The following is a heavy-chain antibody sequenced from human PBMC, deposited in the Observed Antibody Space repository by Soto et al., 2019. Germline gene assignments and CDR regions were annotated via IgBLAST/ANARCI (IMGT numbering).Heavy chain of an antibody. J-gene: IGHJ4*02. CDR3: ATVRTGSGLDF. CDR1: GASISSFY. D-gene: IGHD6-19*01. Sequence: SETLSLTCSVSGASISSFYWSWIRQPPGKGLEWIGYISYTRSTNYNPSLKSRVTISVDTSKNQFSLKLSSVTAADTAVYYCATVRTGSGLDFWGLGTLVTVSS. V-gene: IGHV4-59*01. CDR2: ISYTRST.